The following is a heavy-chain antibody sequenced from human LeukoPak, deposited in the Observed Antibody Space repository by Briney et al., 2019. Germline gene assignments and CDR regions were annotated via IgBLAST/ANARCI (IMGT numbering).Heavy chain of an antibody. J-gene: IGHJ4*02. Sequence: ASVKVSCKASGYTFTGYYMHWVRQAPGQGLEWMGWINPNSGGTNYAQKFQGRVTMTRDTSISTAYMERSRLRSDDTAVYYCARDRHQLLPGEDYWGQGTLVTVSS. CDR1: GYTFTGYY. D-gene: IGHD2-2*01. CDR3: ARDRHQLLPGEDY. V-gene: IGHV1-2*02. CDR2: INPNSGGT.